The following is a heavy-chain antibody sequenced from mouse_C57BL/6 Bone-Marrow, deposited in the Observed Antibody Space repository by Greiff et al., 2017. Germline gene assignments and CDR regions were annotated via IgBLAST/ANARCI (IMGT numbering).Heavy chain of an antibody. CDR1: GFTFSDYY. V-gene: IGHV5-12*01. J-gene: IGHJ2*01. CDR3: ARHEPGYGGGYCDY. CDR2: ISNGGGST. Sequence: DVHLVESGGGLVQPGGSLKLSCAASGFTFSDYYMYWVRQTPEKRLEWVAYISNGGGSTYYPDTVKGRFTISRDNAKNTLYLQRSRLKSEDTAMYYCARHEPGYGGGYCDYWGQGTTLTVSS. D-gene: IGHD2-2*01.